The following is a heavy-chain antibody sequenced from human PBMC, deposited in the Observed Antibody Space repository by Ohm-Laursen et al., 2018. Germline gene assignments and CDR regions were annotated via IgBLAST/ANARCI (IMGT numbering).Heavy chain of an antibody. Sequence: PSETLSLTCIVSGGSISNYYWSWIRQAPERGLEWIGYIYNGGRTKYSPSLESRVTISVDTSKNQFSLKLNSVTAADTAVYYCARQDDYIWGSYQDWGQGTLVTVSS. CDR1: GGSISNYY. V-gene: IGHV4-59*08. CDR2: IYNGGRT. J-gene: IGHJ4*02. D-gene: IGHD3-16*02. CDR3: ARQDDYIWGSYQD.